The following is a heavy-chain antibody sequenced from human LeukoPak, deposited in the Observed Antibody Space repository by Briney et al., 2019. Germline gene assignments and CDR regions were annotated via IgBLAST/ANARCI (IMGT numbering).Heavy chain of an antibody. J-gene: IGHJ5*02. CDR2: ISAYNGKT. V-gene: IGHV1-18*01. CDR3: ARDLTVLVRGVMAWFDP. CDR1: GYTFTSYG. D-gene: IGHD3-10*01. Sequence: ASVKVSCKASGYTFTSYGISWVRQAPGQGLEWRGWISAYNGKTNYAQKLPGRVTMTTDTSTSTAYMEMRRLRSDDTAVYYCARDLTVLVRGVMAWFDPWGQGTLVTVSS.